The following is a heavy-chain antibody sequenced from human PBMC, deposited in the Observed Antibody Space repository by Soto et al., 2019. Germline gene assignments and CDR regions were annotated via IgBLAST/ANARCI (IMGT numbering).Heavy chain of an antibody. CDR1: GYTFTSYY. Sequence: GASVKVSCKASGYTFTSYYMHWVRQAPGQGLEWMGIINPSGGSTSYAQKFQGRVTMTRDTSTSTAYMELSSLRSEDTAVYYCAGTVTTYYYYYGMDVWGQGTTVTVSS. D-gene: IGHD4-4*01. V-gene: IGHV1-46*01. CDR2: INPSGGST. J-gene: IGHJ6*02. CDR3: AGTVTTYYYYYGMDV.